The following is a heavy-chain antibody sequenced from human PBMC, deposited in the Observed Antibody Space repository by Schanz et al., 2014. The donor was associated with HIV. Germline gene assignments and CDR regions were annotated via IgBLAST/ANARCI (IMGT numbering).Heavy chain of an antibody. CDR2: IYYSGNT. CDR1: GDSIRSTNYF. V-gene: IGHV4-30-4*01. CDR3: ARDLGYCSSTSCSNYGMDV. D-gene: IGHD2-2*01. J-gene: IGHJ6*02. Sequence: QVQLQESGPGLVKPSQTLSLTCNVSGDSIRSTNYFWSWIRQPPGKGLEWMGYIYYSGNTYYNPSLNSRVTISVDTSKNQFSLKLNSVTAADTAMYYCARDLGYCSSTSCSNYGMDVWGQGTTVTVSS.